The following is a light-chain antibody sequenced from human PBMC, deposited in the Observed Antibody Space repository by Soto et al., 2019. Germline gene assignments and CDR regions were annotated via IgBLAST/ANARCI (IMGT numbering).Light chain of an antibody. CDR3: SSYTSGSTLPWV. Sequence: QFALTQPPSASGSPGQSVTISCTGTKNDIGVYDFVSWYQHHPGKAPRLIIYEVVQRPSGVPDRFSGSESGNTASLTVSGLQAADEADYYFSSYTSGSTLPWVFGTGTKVTVL. J-gene: IGLJ1*01. CDR2: EVV. CDR1: KNDIGVYDF. V-gene: IGLV2-8*01.